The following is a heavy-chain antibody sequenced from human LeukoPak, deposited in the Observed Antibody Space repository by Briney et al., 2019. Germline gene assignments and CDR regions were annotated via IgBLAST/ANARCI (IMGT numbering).Heavy chain of an antibody. D-gene: IGHD3-22*01. Sequence: PGGSLRLSCAASGFTFGDYYMSWIRQAPGKGLEWLSYTSSSGDTIYYADSLKGRFTNSRDNAKTSLYLQMSSLRAEDTAVYYCARRYYGSATYRLPYDYWGQGTLVTVSS. CDR3: ARRYYGSATYRLPYDY. J-gene: IGHJ4*02. V-gene: IGHV3-11*04. CDR2: TSSSGDTI. CDR1: GFTFGDYY.